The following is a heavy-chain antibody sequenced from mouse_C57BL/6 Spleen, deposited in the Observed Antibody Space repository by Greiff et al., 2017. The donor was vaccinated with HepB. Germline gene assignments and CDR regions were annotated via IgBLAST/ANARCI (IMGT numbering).Heavy chain of an antibody. CDR3: AREGGMVTTGYYFDY. CDR1: GFTFSDYY. J-gene: IGHJ2*01. V-gene: IGHV5-16*01. D-gene: IGHD2-2*01. CDR2: INYDGSST. Sequence: EVKLVESEGGLVQPGSSMKLSCTASGFTFSDYYMAWVRQVPEKGLEWVANINYDGSSTYYLDSLKSRFIISRDNAKNILYLQMSSLKSEDTATYYCAREGGMVTTGYYFDYWGQGTTLTVSS.